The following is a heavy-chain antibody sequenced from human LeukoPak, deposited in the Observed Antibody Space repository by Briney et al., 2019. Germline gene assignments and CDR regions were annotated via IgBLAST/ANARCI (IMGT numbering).Heavy chain of an antibody. CDR3: AREGYYDSSGYYWVDY. CDR1: GGSISSSSYY. Sequence: SETLSLTCTVSGGSISSSSYYWGWIRQPPGKGLEWIGSIYYSGSTYYNPSLKSRVTISVDTSKNQFSLKLSSVTAADTAVYYCAREGYYDSSGYYWVDYWGQGTLVTLSS. D-gene: IGHD3-22*01. J-gene: IGHJ4*02. V-gene: IGHV4-39*07. CDR2: IYYSGST.